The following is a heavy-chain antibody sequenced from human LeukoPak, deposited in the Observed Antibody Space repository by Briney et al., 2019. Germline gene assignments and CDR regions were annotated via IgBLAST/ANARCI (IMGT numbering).Heavy chain of an antibody. CDR3: ARARRKIWQYYYYYYGMDV. CDR1: GFTFSSYA. V-gene: IGHV3-30*04. CDR2: ISYDGSNK. J-gene: IGHJ6*02. D-gene: IGHD1-14*01. Sequence: PGGSLRLSCAASGFTFSSYAMHWVRQAPGKGLEWVAVISYDGSNKYYADSVKGRFTISRDNSKNTLYLQMNSLRAEDTAVYYCARARRKIWQYYYYYYGMDVWGQGTTVTVSS.